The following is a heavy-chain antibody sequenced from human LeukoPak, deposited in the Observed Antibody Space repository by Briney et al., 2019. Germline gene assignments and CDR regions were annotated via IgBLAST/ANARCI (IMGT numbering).Heavy chain of an antibody. D-gene: IGHD2-15*01. CDR2: ISGSGGST. V-gene: IGHV3-23*01. Sequence: GGSLRLSCAASGFTFSSYAMSWVRQAPGKGLEWVSAISGSGGSTYYADSVKGRFTISRDNSKNTLYLQMNSLRAEDTAVYYCAKDPAGGYCSGGSCYSWSFDYWGQGTLVTVSS. CDR1: GFTFSSYA. CDR3: AKDPAGGYCSGGSCYSWSFDY. J-gene: IGHJ4*02.